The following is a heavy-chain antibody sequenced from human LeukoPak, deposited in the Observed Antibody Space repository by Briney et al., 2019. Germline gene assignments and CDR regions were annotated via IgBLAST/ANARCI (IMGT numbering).Heavy chain of an antibody. D-gene: IGHD3-10*01. J-gene: IGHJ4*02. CDR3: ARGRFAELLFDI. V-gene: IGHV4-38-2*02. Sequence: PSETLSLTCTVAGYSISSGCYWGWLRQSPGKGLEWIASIYHTGETHYHPSLKSRVSISVDTSNNQFSLRSTSATAADTAMYYCARGRFAELLFDIWGQGTLVAVSS. CDR2: IYHTGET. CDR1: GYSISSGCY.